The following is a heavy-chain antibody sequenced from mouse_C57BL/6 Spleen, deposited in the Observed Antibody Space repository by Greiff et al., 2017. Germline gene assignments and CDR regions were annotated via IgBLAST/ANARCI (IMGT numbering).Heavy chain of an antibody. J-gene: IGHJ4*01. Sequence: ESGPGLVKPSQSLSLTCSVTGYSITSGYYWNWIRQFPGNKLEWMGYISYDGSNNYNPSLKNRISITRDTSKNQFFLKLNSVTTEDTATYYCARDHTVVAPGAMDYWGQGTSVTVSS. V-gene: IGHV3-6*01. CDR2: ISYDGSN. CDR1: GYSITSGYY. D-gene: IGHD1-1*01. CDR3: ARDHTVVAPGAMDY.